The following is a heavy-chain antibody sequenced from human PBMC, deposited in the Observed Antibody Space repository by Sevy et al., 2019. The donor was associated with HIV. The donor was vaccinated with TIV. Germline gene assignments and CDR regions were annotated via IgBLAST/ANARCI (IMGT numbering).Heavy chain of an antibody. V-gene: IGHV3-30*04. CDR2: ISYDGSNK. CDR1: GFIFSNYA. CDR3: ARDPTFSSDTRGYYPFDS. J-gene: IGHJ4*02. D-gene: IGHD3-22*01. Sequence: VGSLRLSCAASGFIFSNYAIHWVRRAPGKGLEWVAVISYDGSNKHYAASVKGRFTISRDNSRKTLFLQMNSLRLDDTAVYYCARDPTFSSDTRGYYPFDSWGQGTLVTVSS.